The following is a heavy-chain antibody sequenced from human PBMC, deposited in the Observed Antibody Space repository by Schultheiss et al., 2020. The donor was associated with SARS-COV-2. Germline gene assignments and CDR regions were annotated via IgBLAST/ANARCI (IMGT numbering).Heavy chain of an antibody. CDR3: ARSDYGDYPVPNHAFDI. D-gene: IGHD4-17*01. V-gene: IGHV3-7*01. Sequence: GGSLRLSCAASGFTFSNAWMSWVRQAPGKGLQWVANIKEDGSEKYYVDSVRGRFTISRDNAENSLYLQMNSLRAEDTAVYYCARSDYGDYPVPNHAFDIWGQGTMVTVSS. CDR2: IKEDGSEK. J-gene: IGHJ3*02. CDR1: GFTFSNAW.